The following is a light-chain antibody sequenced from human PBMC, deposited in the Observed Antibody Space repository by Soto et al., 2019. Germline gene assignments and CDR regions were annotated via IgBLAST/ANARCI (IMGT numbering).Light chain of an antibody. CDR1: QDMSNY. CDR3: QQYDNFFSLT. V-gene: IGKV1-33*01. J-gene: IGKJ4*01. Sequence: DIQMTQSPSSLSASVGDRVTITCQASQDMSNYLNWYQQKPGKAPKLLIYDASNLETGVPSRFSGSGSGTDFTFTISSLQPEDIATYYCQQYDNFFSLTFGGGTKVEIK. CDR2: DAS.